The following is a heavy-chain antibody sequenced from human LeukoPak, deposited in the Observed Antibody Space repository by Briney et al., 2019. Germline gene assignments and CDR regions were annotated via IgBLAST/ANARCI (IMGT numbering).Heavy chain of an antibody. D-gene: IGHD3-22*01. CDR1: GFTFASSA. CDR2: IVVGSGNT. V-gene: IGHV1-58*01. CDR3: AAEAAYYYDSRDAFDV. J-gene: IGHJ3*01. Sequence: ASVKVSCKASGFTFASSAVQWVRQARGQRLEWIGWIVVGSGNTNYAQKFQERVTITRDMSTSLVYMELSSLRSEDTAVHYCAAEAAYYYDSRDAFDVWGQGTMVTVSS.